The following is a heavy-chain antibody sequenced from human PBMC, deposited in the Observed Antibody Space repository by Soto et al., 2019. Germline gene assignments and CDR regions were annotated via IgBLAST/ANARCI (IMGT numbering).Heavy chain of an antibody. J-gene: IGHJ4*02. CDR1: GGTFSSYA. CDR2: IIPIFGTA. D-gene: IGHD3-10*01. V-gene: IGHV1-69*01. CDR3: ARAGQTHGFGELLPLNY. Sequence: QVQLVQSGAEVKQPGSSVKVSCKASGGTFSSYAISWVRQAPGHGLEWMGGIIPIFGTANYAQKFQGRVTITADESTSTAYRELSSLRSEDTAMYYCARAGQTHGFGELLPLNYWGQGTLVTASS.